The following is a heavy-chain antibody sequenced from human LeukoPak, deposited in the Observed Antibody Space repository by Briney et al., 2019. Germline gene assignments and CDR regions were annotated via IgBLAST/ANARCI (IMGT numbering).Heavy chain of an antibody. CDR3: ARDSGYAYYYYYMDV. V-gene: IGHV4-59*11. Sequence: SETLSLTCTVSGGRINNHYWTWIRQPSGKGLEWLGYIYYSGTTNYNPSLRSRVTISIDTSKNQFSLKMSSVTAADTAVYYCARDSGYAYYYYYMDVWGKGTTVTVSS. CDR1: GGRINNHY. D-gene: IGHD5-12*01. CDR2: IYYSGTT. J-gene: IGHJ6*03.